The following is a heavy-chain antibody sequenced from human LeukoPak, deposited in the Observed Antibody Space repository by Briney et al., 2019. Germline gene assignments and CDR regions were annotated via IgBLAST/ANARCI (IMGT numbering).Heavy chain of an antibody. CDR3: ARISRDGYNLRWYFDY. Sequence: PGGSLRLSCAASGFTFSSYSMNWVRQAPGKGLEWVSVIYSGGSTYYADSVKGRFTISRDNSKNTLYLQMNSLRAEDTAVYYCARISRDGYNLRWYFDYWGQGTLVTVSS. CDR2: IYSGGST. D-gene: IGHD5-24*01. V-gene: IGHV3-53*01. J-gene: IGHJ4*02. CDR1: GFTFSSYS.